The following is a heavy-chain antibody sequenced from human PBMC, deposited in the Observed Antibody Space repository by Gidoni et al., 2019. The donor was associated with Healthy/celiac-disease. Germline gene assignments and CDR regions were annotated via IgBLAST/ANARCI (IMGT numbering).Heavy chain of an antibody. D-gene: IGHD6-19*01. J-gene: IGHJ4*02. CDR2: RAYEGSNK. CDR1: GFTFSSSA. V-gene: IGHV3-30-3*01. CDR3: ARDREDFIIAVAGTLGYYFDY. Sequence: QVQLVESGGGVVQPGRSLRLSCAASGFTFSSSAMHWVRQAPAKGLEWVAVRAYEGSNKYYADYVKDRFTISRDNSKNTLYLQMNSLRAEETAVYYCARDREDFIIAVAGTLGYYFDYWGQGTLVTVSS.